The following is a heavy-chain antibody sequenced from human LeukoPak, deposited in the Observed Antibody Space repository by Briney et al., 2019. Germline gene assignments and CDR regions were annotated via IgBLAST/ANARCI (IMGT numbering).Heavy chain of an antibody. V-gene: IGHV3-23*01. CDR3: AKVAGDSTNTIFPYY. Sequence: GGSLRLSCAASGFTFSGYAMSWVRQAPGKGLEWVSIISCTGGNTYYADSAKGRFTISRDNSKNTLYLQMNSLRAEDTAVYYCAKVAGDSTNTIFPYYWGQGTLVTVSS. J-gene: IGHJ4*01. D-gene: IGHD7-27*01. CDR2: ISCTGGNT. CDR1: GFTFSGYA.